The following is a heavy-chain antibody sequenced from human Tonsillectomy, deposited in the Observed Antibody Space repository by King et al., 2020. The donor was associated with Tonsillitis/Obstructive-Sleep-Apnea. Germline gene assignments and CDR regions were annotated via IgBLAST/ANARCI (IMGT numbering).Heavy chain of an antibody. V-gene: IGHV4-61*01. CDR3: ARVGRRDGYNGIDY. J-gene: IGHJ4*02. Sequence: VQLQESGPGLVRPSENLSLTCTVSGGSVSSVHYYWNWIRQSPGKGLEWIGYIYNKGKTDYNPSLKSRVTISVDTANNQFSLRLTSMTAADTAQYYCARVGRRDGYNGIDYWGQGTRVTVSS. D-gene: IGHD5-24*01. CDR2: IYNKGKT. CDR1: GGSVSSVHYY.